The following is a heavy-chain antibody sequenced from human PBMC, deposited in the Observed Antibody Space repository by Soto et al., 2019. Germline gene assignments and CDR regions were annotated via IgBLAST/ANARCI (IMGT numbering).Heavy chain of an antibody. V-gene: IGHV1-3*01. CDR2: INAGNGNT. CDR3: AREVVPAAILWSFDS. D-gene: IGHD2-2*01. J-gene: IGHJ3*02. Sequence: ASVKVSCKASGYTFTSYAMHWVRQAPGQRLEWMGWINAGNGNTKYSQKFQGRVTITRDTSASTAYMELSSLRSEDTAVYYCAREVVPAAILWSFDSWGQGTMVTVAS. CDR1: GYTFTSYA.